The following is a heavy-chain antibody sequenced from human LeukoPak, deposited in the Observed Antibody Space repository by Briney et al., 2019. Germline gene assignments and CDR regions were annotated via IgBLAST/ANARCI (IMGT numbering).Heavy chain of an antibody. D-gene: IGHD5-12*01. CDR2: IDYLVST. J-gene: IGHJ4*02. V-gene: IGHV4-31*03. Sequence: SQTLSLTYTVSGGSFSSSSYYWTWIRQHPGWGLWGIWSIDYLVSTYYSPSLKSRVTITVDTSKSQFSLHLRSVTAADPAVYYCARDGGGYALEYWGRGTLVTVSS. CDR1: GGSFSSSSYY. CDR3: ARDGGGYALEY.